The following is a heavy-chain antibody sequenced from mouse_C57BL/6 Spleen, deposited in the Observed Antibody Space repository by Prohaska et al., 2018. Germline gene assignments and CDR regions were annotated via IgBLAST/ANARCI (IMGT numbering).Heavy chain of an antibody. D-gene: IGHD1-1*01. CDR3: ARRVYYGSSLDY. CDR2: IYPGSGST. J-gene: IGHJ2*01. CDR1: GYTFTSYW. V-gene: IGHV1-55*01. Sequence: QVQLQQPGAELVKPGASVKMSCKASGYTFTSYWITWVKQRPGQGLEWIGDIYPGSGSTNYNEKFKSKATLTVDTSSSSAYMQLSSLTSEDSAVYDCARRVYYGSSLDYWGKGTTLTVSS.